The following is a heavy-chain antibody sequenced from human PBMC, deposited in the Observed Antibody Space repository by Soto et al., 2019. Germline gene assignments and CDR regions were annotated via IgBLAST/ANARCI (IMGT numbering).Heavy chain of an antibody. J-gene: IGHJ5*02. CDR3: ARALRGASLDWFDP. D-gene: IGHD3-10*01. Sequence: LRLSCAASGFTFSSYAMHWVRQAPGKGLEWVAVISYDGSNKYYADSVKGRFTISRDNSKNTLYLQMNSLRAEDTAVYYCARALRGASLDWFDPWGQGTLVTVSS. CDR1: GFTFSSYA. CDR2: ISYDGSNK. V-gene: IGHV3-30-3*01.